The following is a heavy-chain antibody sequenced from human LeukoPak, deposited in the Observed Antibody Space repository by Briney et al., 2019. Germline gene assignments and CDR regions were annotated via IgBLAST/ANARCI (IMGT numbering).Heavy chain of an antibody. CDR2: MNPDGSAT. Sequence: GGSLRLSCGASGFSFSNFWMSWIRQAPGKGLERVANMNPDGSATYYLDSVKGRFTISRDNAKTSVYLQMNSLRPDDTAVYYCARTLVKVPGHSDLFDFWGQGTLVTVSS. V-gene: IGHV3-7*01. CDR3: ARTLVKVPGHSDLFDF. CDR1: GFSFSNFW. J-gene: IGHJ4*02. D-gene: IGHD2-2*01.